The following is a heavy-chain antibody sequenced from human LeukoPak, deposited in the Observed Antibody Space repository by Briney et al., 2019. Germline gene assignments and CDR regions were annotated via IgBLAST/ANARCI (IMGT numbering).Heavy chain of an antibody. V-gene: IGHV4-34*01. CDR1: GGSFSGYY. CDR3: ARTATFTYYDFWSGPPSYYMDV. J-gene: IGHJ6*03. D-gene: IGHD3-3*01. Sequence: SETLSLTCAVYGGSFSGYYWSWIRQPPGKGLEWIGEINHRGSTNYNPSLKSRVTISVDTSKNQFSLKLSSVTAADTAVYYCARTATFTYYDFWSGPPSYYMDVWGKGTTVTVSS. CDR2: INHRGST.